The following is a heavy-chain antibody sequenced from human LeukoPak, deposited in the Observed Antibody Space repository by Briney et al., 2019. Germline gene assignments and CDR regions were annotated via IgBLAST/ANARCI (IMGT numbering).Heavy chain of an antibody. CDR3: ARSYCSSPSCYRDNAFDI. CDR2: IYYSGST. J-gene: IGHJ3*02. V-gene: IGHV4-39*07. D-gene: IGHD2-2*02. CDR1: GGSISSYY. Sequence: SETLSLACTGSGGSISSYYWGWIGQPPGKGLEWIWSIYYSGSTYYNPSLKSRVTISVDTSKNQFSLKLSSVTAADTAVYYCARSYCSSPSCYRDNAFDIWGQGTMVTVSS.